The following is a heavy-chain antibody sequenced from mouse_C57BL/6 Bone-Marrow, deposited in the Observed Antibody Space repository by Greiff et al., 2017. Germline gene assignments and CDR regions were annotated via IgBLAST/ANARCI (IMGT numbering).Heavy chain of an antibody. J-gene: IGHJ3*01. D-gene: IGHD2-3*01. Sequence: VQLQQSGAELARPGASVKLSCKASGYTFTSYGISWVKQRTGQGLEWIGEIYPRSGNTYYNEKFKGKATLTVDKSSSTAYMELRSLTSEDSAVSFCGGDGYYERAWFAYWGQGTLVTVSA. CDR2: IYPRSGNT. CDR1: GYTFTSYG. V-gene: IGHV1-81*01. CDR3: GGDGYYERAWFAY.